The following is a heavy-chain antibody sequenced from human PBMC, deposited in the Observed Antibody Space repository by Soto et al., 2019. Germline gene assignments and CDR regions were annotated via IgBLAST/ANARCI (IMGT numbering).Heavy chain of an antibody. V-gene: IGHV3-15*01. CDR2: IKSKTDGGTA. CDR1: GFTFSNGW. J-gene: IGHJ4*02. CDR3: GVELWSLGDY. Sequence: EVQLVESGGGLVKPGGSLRLSCAASGFTFSNGWMSWVRQAPGKGLEWVGRIKSKTDGGTADYAAPVKGRFTISRDDSKNTLYLQMNSLKTEDTAVYYRGVELWSLGDYWGQGTLVTVSS. D-gene: IGHD5-18*01.